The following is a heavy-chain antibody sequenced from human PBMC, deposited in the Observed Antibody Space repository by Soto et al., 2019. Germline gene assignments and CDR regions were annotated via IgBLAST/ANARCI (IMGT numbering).Heavy chain of an antibody. CDR3: ARGDVRGGCLDY. CDR1: GYTFSTYA. J-gene: IGHJ4*02. Sequence: QVQLVQSGAEERKPGASVKVPCKALGYTFSTYAMHWVRRAPGQSLEWMGWFNGGNGNIKYSQKFEGRVTITTDTAASTAYMELNMLRSEDTAVYYCARGDVRGGCLDYWGQGTLVRVSS. CDR2: FNGGNGNI. D-gene: IGHD3-10*01. V-gene: IGHV1-3*05.